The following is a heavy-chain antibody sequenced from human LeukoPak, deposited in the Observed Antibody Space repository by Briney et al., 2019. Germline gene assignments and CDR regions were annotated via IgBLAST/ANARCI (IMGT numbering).Heavy chain of an antibody. V-gene: IGHV3-23*01. D-gene: IGHD3-10*01. CDR3: ARGLLWLF. CDR2: IAGGDDR. J-gene: IGHJ4*02. Sequence: AGGSLRLSCAASGFIFSPYAMSWVRQAPGKGLEWVAGIAGGDDRFYADSVKGRFSISRDNSKNTVDLQMNSLRVEDTAVYYCARGLLWLFGGQGTLVTVSS. CDR1: GFIFSPYA.